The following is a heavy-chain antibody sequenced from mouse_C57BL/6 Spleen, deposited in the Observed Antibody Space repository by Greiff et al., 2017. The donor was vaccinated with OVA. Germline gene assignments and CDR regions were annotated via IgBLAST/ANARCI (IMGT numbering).Heavy chain of an antibody. CDR2: ISSGSSTI. CDR1: GFTFSDYG. D-gene: IGHD2-5*01. CDR3: ARGGAYYSNPYAMDY. V-gene: IGHV5-17*01. Sequence: EVKLVESGGGLVKPGGSLKLSCAASGFTFSDYGMHWVRQAPEKGLEWVAYISSGSSTIYYADTVKGRLTISRDNAKNTLFLQMTSLRSEDTAMYYCARGGAYYSNPYAMDYWGQGTSVTVSS. J-gene: IGHJ4*01.